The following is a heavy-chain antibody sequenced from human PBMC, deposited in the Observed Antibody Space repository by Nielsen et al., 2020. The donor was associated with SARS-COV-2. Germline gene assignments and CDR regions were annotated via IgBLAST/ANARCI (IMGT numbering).Heavy chain of an antibody. D-gene: IGHD6-19*01. CDR3: ARQNPYTAVAGTPLGY. CDR2: IYYSGST. CDR1: GGSISSSSYY. V-gene: IGHV4-39*01. Sequence: SETLPLTCTVSGGSISSSSYYWGWIRQPPGKGLEWIGSIYYSGSTYYNPSLKSRVTISVDTSKNQFSLKLSSVTAADTAVYCCARQNPYTAVAGTPLGYWGQGTLVTVSS. J-gene: IGHJ4*02.